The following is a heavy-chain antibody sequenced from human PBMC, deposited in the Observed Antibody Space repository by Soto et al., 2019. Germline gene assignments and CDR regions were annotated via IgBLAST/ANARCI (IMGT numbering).Heavy chain of an antibody. D-gene: IGHD6-19*01. J-gene: IGHJ5*02. V-gene: IGHV3-23*01. CDR3: ARSIAVIGTDANWFDP. Sequence: GGSLRLSCAASEFTFSNYAMTWVRQAPGKGLEWVSTISAGAGTTHYADSVKGRFTISRDNSKNTLYLQMNLLEAEDTAVYYCARSIAVIGTDANWFDPWGQGALVTVSS. CDR1: EFTFSNYA. CDR2: ISAGAGTT.